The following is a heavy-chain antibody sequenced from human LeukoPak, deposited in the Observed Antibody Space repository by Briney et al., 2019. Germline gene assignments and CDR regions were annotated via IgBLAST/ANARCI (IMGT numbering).Heavy chain of an antibody. V-gene: IGHV5-51*01. Sequence: GESLKISCNGSGYXFTSYWISWVRQMPGKGLEWMGIIYPGDSDTRYSPSFQGQVTMSADKSISTAYLQWSSLKASDTAMYYCARSYGSGSYGGAFDIWGQGTMVTVSS. CDR2: IYPGDSDT. D-gene: IGHD3-10*01. CDR1: GYXFTSYW. CDR3: ARSYGSGSYGGAFDI. J-gene: IGHJ3*02.